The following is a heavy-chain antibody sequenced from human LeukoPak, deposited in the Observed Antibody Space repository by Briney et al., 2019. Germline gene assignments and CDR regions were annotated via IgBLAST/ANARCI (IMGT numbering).Heavy chain of an antibody. CDR3: AKDLGGIHYFDY. J-gene: IGHJ4*02. Sequence: GGSLRLSCAASGFTFRNYAMSWVRQAPGKGLEWVSVISGTVGSTYYADSVKGRFTISRDNSKNTLYLQMNSLRPEDTAVYYCAKDLGGIHYFDYWGQGTLVSVSS. CDR2: ISGTVGST. V-gene: IGHV3-23*01. CDR1: GFTFRNYA.